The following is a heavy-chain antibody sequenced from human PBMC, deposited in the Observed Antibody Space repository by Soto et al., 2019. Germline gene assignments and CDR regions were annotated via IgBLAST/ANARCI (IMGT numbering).Heavy chain of an antibody. Sequence: QLQLQESGPGLVKPSETLSLTFTVSGGPISSSSYYWGWIRQPPGKGLEWLGSTYYSGSTDYNPSLKSRVNISLNTSKNQFALRLSSVTAADTAVYYCSRRGSSSWYGYWGQGTLVTVSS. J-gene: IGHJ4*02. CDR2: TYYSGST. CDR1: GGPISSSSYY. V-gene: IGHV4-39*01. CDR3: SRRGSSSWYGY. D-gene: IGHD6-13*01.